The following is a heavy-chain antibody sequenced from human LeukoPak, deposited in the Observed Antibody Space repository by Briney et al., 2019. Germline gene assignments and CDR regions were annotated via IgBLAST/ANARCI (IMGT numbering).Heavy chain of an antibody. D-gene: IGHD6-19*01. CDR1: GFTFSSYA. CDR3: AKDRLYSSGWYYFDY. J-gene: IGHJ4*02. Sequence: GGSLRLSCAASGFTFSSYAMSWVRQAPGKGLEWVSAISGSGGSTYYADSVKGRFTISRDNSKNTLYLQMNSLRAEDTAVYYCAKDRLYSSGWYYFDYWGQGTLATVSS. V-gene: IGHV3-23*01. CDR2: ISGSGGST.